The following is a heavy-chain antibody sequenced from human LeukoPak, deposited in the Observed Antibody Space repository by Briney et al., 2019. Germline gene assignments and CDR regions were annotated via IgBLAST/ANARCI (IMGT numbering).Heavy chain of an antibody. J-gene: IGHJ4*02. D-gene: IGHD5-18*01. CDR2: INPNSGGT. CDR1: GYTFTGYY. V-gene: IGHV1-2*02. CDR3: ARVGELQLWFASTGYYFDY. Sequence: ASVKVSCKASGYTFTGYYMHWVRQAPGQGLEWMGWINPNSGGTNYAQKFQGRVTMTRDTSISTAYMELSRLRSDDTAVYYCARVGELQLWFASTGYYFDYWGQGTLVTVSS.